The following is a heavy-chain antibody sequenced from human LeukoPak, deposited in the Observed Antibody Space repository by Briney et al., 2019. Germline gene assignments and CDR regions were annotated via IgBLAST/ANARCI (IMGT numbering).Heavy chain of an antibody. CDR2: ISDSGANT. V-gene: IGHV3-23*01. Sequence: GGTLRLSCAASGFTFSSYSMSWVRQAPGKGLEWVSIISDSGANTYYADSVRGRFTISRDNAKNSLYLQMNSLRAEDTAVYYCARDYGGSSPFDYWGQGTLVTVSS. D-gene: IGHD4-23*01. J-gene: IGHJ4*02. CDR3: ARDYGGSSPFDY. CDR1: GFTFSSYS.